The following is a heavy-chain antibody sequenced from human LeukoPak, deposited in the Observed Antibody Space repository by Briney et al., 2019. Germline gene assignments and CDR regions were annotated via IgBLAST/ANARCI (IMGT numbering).Heavy chain of an antibody. CDR3: ARERYCSSTSCYWAYYYYYYMDV. V-gene: IGHV3-7*01. Sequence: GGSLRLSCAASGFTFSSYWMSWVRQAPGKGLEWVANIKQDGSEKYYVDSVKGRFTISGDNAKNSLYLQMNSLRAEDTAVYYCARERYCSSTSCYWAYYYYYYMDVWGKGPTVTVSS. CDR2: IKQDGSEK. J-gene: IGHJ6*03. CDR1: GFTFSSYW. D-gene: IGHD2-2*01.